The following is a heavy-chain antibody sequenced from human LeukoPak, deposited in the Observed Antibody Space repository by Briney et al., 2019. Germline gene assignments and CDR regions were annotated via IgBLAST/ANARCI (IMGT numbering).Heavy chain of an antibody. CDR2: ISASGGST. V-gene: IGHV3-23*01. J-gene: IGHJ6*03. Sequence: GGSLRLSCAASGFTFSTYGMSWVRQAPGKGLDWVSFISASGGSTYYADSVKGRFTISRDNSKNTLYLQMNSLRAEDTAVYYCAKRLAIGAPYYYMDVWGKGTTVTVSS. CDR1: GFTFSTYG. CDR3: AKRLAIGAPYYYMDV.